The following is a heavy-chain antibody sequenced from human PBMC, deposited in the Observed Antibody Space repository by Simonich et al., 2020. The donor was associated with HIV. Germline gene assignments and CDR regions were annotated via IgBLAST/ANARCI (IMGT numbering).Heavy chain of an antibody. CDR1: VGYISSSTYY. J-gene: IGHJ4*01. D-gene: IGHD3-10*01. Sequence: QVMLQESGPGRVKPSETLSLTCRVSVGYISSSTYYWGRIRQPPGEGLGWIGSIYYSGTTYYTPSLKRRIIISGDTSTNQFSLNLTSVTAADTAVYYCAIRESVSSGSPRYFDSWGHGTLVTVSS. CDR3: AIRESVSSGSPRYFDS. CDR2: IYYSGTT. V-gene: IGHV4-39*01.